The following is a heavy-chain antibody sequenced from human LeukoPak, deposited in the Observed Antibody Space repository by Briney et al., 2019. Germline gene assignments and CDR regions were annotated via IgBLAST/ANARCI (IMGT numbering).Heavy chain of an antibody. CDR1: GAPNSTYP. Sequence: DTLSHNSYAPGAPNSTYPWTWIHPPPANALATPAYLFFGGSTNYNPPLKSRVTISPDTSKNQLSLKLTSVTAADTAAYYCARAGGGWSFDYLGQGTLVTVSS. D-gene: IGHD6-19*01. CDR3: ARAGGGWSFDY. J-gene: IGHJ4*02. CDR2: LFFGGST. V-gene: IGHV4-59*07.